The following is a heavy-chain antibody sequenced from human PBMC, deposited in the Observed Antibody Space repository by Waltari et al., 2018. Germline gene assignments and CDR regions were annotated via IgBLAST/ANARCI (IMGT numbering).Heavy chain of an antibody. CDR2: IYSGGST. J-gene: IGHJ6*02. Sequence: EVQLVESGGGLIQPGGSLRLSCAASGFTVSSNYMSWVRQAPGKGLEWVSVIYSGGSTYYADSVKGRFTISRDNSKNTLYLQMNSLRAEDTAVYYCARDVAVAEDYYGMDVWGQGTTVTVSS. V-gene: IGHV3-53*01. CDR3: ARDVAVAEDYYGMDV. D-gene: IGHD6-19*01. CDR1: GFTVSSNY.